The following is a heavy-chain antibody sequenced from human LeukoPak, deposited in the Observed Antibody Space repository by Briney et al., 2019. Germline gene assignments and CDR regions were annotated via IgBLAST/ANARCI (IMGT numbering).Heavy chain of an antibody. J-gene: IGHJ4*02. Sequence: GGSLRLSCAASGFTSSSYSMNWVRQAPGKGLEWVSSISSSSSYIYYADSVKGRFTISRDNAKNSLYLQMNSLRAEDTAVYYCASDSVVVVPAAIYYSNYAFDYWGQGTLVTVSS. CDR2: ISSSSSYI. V-gene: IGHV3-21*01. D-gene: IGHD2-2*01. CDR1: GFTSSSYS. CDR3: ASDSVVVVPAAIYYSNYAFDY.